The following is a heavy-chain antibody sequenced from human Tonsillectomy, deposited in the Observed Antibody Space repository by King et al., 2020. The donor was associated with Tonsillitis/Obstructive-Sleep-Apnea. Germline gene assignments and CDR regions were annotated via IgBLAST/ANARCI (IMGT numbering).Heavy chain of an antibody. CDR1: GFTFGDYA. CDR3: SRDQDYDGSGRSAFGY. J-gene: IGHJ4*02. V-gene: IGHV3-49*05. Sequence: QLVQSGGGLVKPGRSLRLSCTASGFTFGDYAMSWFRQAPGKGLEWVGFIRSKAYRGITEYAASVKDRFTISRDDSKSIAYLQMNSLKTDDTAVYYFSRDQDYDGSGRSAFGYWGQGTLVTVSS. CDR2: IRSKAYRGIT. D-gene: IGHD3-10*01.